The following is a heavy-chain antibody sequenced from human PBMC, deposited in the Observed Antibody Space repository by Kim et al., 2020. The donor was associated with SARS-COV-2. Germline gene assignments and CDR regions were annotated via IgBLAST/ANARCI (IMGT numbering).Heavy chain of an antibody. CDR2: ISASDLNT. CDR1: GFTFSSHA. V-gene: IGHV3-23*01. J-gene: IGHJ6*02. CDR3: AINLIAADNLRYGMDV. Sequence: GGSLRLSCAASGFTFSSHAMSWVRQAPGKGLEWVSAISASDLNTYYADSVKGRFTISRDKSKNTLYLQMNSLRAEDTAVYYCAINLIAADNLRYGMDVWGQGTTVTVS. D-gene: IGHD6-6*01.